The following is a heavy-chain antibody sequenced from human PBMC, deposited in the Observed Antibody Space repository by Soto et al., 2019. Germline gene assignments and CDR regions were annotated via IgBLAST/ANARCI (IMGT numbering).Heavy chain of an antibody. D-gene: IGHD6-19*01. V-gene: IGHV1-2*02. CDR1: GYTISGHY. CDR3: ARGAGSGWYPIAY. J-gene: IGHJ4*02. Sequence: QVQLVQSGAEVRKPGASVKVSCKASGYTISGHYIHWVRQAPGQGLEWMGWINPHSGSTNNAQKFQGRVTVTRDTAFSTTYMELARLGSGDTALYYCARGAGSGWYPIAYWGQGTLFAVCS. CDR2: INPHSGST.